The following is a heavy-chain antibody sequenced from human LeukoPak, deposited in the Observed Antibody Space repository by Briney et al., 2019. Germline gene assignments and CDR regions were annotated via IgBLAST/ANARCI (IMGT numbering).Heavy chain of an antibody. CDR2: ISWNSGGS. CDR3: VTDMWSAVPRHLHCSRVICKVNAFDI. Sequence: QPGGSLRLSCAASGFTFADYAVHWVRQAPGKGLEWVSGISWNSGGSGYADAVKGRVTISRDSVKNFLYLQMDSLRAKDTAPDYLVTDMWSAVPRHLHCSRVICKVNAFDIWGQGTVVTVSS. D-gene: IGHD2-15*01. J-gene: IGHJ3*02. V-gene: IGHV3-9*01. CDR1: GFTFADYA.